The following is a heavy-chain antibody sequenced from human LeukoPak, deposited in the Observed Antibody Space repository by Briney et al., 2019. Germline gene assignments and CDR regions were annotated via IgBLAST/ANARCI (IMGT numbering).Heavy chain of an antibody. CDR3: ARGAVLCPDP. CDR1: GHTFTAYY. J-gene: IGHJ5*02. V-gene: IGHV1-8*02. Sequence: ASVKVSCKASGHTFTAYYMFWVRQATGQGLEWMGWMNPNSGNTGYAQKFQGRVTMTRNTSISTAYMELSSLRSEDTAVYYCARGAVLCPDPWGQGTLVTVSS. D-gene: IGHD2-2*01. CDR2: MNPNSGNT.